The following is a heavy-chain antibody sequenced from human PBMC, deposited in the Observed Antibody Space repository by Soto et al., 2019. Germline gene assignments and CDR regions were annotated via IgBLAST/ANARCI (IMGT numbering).Heavy chain of an antibody. V-gene: IGHV1-8*01. CDR1: GYTFTNYD. CDR2: INPNSKNI. Sequence: KVSCKASGYTFTNYDVHWVRQATGQGLEWMGWINPNSKNIGYAEKFQGRLTMTRDTSISTDYMELSSLRSEDTAMYYCARGAGSSRDGFDIWGQGTMVTVSS. CDR3: ARGAGSSRDGFDI. J-gene: IGHJ3*02. D-gene: IGHD1-26*01.